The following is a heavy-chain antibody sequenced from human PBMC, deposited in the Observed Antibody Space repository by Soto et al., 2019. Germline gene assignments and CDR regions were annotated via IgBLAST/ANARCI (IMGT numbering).Heavy chain of an antibody. D-gene: IGHD3-22*01. Sequence: PSATLSLTCAVSGGSISSSAYSWSWIRQPPGKGLEWIGFIYQSGSTYYNPSLKSRLTMSLDRPKNQFSLKLTSVTAADTAVYYCAREVLYYDSSGYSWDDAFDIWGQGTMVTVSS. CDR2: IYQSGST. CDR3: AREVLYYDSSGYSWDDAFDI. V-gene: IGHV4-30-2*01. CDR1: GGSISSSAYS. J-gene: IGHJ3*02.